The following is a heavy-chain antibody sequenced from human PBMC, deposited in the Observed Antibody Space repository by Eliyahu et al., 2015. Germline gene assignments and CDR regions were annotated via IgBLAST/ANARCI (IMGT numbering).Heavy chain of an antibody. CDR1: GGSFSGXY. CDR2: INHSGST. J-gene: IGHJ6*02. Sequence: QVQLQQWGAGLLKPSETLSLTCAVYGGSFSGXYXSWIRQPPGKGLXWIGEINHSGSTKYNPSLKSRVTISVDTSKNQFSLKLSSVTAADTAVYYCARLSVSTQIVATMAPWTDYGMDVWGQGTTVTVSS. V-gene: IGHV4-34*01. D-gene: IGHD5-12*01. CDR3: ARLSVSTQIVATMAPWTDYGMDV.